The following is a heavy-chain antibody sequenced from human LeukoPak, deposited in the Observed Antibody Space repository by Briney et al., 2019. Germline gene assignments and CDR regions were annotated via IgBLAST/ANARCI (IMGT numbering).Heavy chain of an antibody. CDR2: IKQDGSEK. Sequence: QPGGSLRLSCAASGFTFSSYSMNWVRQAPGKGLEWVANIKQDGSEKYYVDSVKGRFTISRDNAKNSLYLQMNSLRAEDTAVYYCARTGTTYSFDYWGQGTLVTVSS. CDR3: ARTGTTYSFDY. D-gene: IGHD1-1*01. J-gene: IGHJ4*02. V-gene: IGHV3-7*03. CDR1: GFTFSSYS.